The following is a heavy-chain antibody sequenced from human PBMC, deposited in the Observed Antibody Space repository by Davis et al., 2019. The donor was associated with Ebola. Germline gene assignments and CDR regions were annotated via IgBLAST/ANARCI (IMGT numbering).Heavy chain of an antibody. J-gene: IGHJ4*02. V-gene: IGHV3-30*02. CDR3: VKDMGLAVAVD. CDR2: IWYDGSNK. D-gene: IGHD6-19*01. CDR1: GFTFSSYG. Sequence: GESLKISCAAPGFTFSSYGMHWVRQAPGKGLEWVAVIWYDGSNKYYADSVKGRFTISRDNSKNTLYLQMSSLRAEDTAVYYCVKDMGLAVAVDWGQGTLVTVSS.